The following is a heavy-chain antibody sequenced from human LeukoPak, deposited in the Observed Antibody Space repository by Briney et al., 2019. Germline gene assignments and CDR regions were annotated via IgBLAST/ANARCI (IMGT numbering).Heavy chain of an antibody. CDR3: AREVAARPSNGDY. D-gene: IGHD6-6*01. CDR2: ISSSSSYI. Sequence: GGSLRLSCAASGFTFSSYSMNWVRQAPGKGLEWVSSISSSSSYIYYADSVKGRFTISRDNAKNSLYLQMNSLRAEDTAVYYCAREVAARPSNGDYWGQGTLVTVSS. J-gene: IGHJ4*02. CDR1: GFTFSSYS. V-gene: IGHV3-21*01.